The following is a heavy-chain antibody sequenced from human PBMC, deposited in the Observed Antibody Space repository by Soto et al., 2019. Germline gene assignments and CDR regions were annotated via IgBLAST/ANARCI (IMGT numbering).Heavy chain of an antibody. V-gene: IGHV1-3*01. CDR2: NRAATGVT. CDR1: GYTFSNFA. J-gene: IGHJ4*02. Sequence: QVQLVQSANEVKMPGASVRVSCKGFGYTFSNFALHWVRQAPGQRLEWMGCNRAATGVTEHSRKFQDRVTITRDTSANTVYMEMNRLRSEDTAVYYCARGQDSDSWIIDHWGQGTLVTVSS. CDR3: ARGQDSDSWIIDH. D-gene: IGHD6-13*01.